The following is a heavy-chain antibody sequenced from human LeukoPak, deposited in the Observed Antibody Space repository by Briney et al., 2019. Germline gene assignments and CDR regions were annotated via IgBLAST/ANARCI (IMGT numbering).Heavy chain of an antibody. Sequence: PSQTLSLTCTVSGGSISSGSYYWSWIRQPAGKGLEWIGRIHTSGSTNYNPSLKSRVTISVDTSKNQFSLKLSSVTAADTAVYYCARVPGYGNTSYYYYYMDVWGKGTTVTVSS. D-gene: IGHD4-11*01. CDR2: IHTSGST. V-gene: IGHV4-61*02. J-gene: IGHJ6*03. CDR1: GGSISSGSYY. CDR3: ARVPGYGNTSYYYYYMDV.